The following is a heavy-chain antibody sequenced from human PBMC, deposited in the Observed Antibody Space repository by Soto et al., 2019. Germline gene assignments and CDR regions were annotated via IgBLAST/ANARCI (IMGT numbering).Heavy chain of an antibody. J-gene: IGHJ4*02. Sequence: GGSLRLSCAASGFTFSSYAMSWVRQAPGKGLEWVSAISGSGGSTYYADSVKGRVTISRDNSKNTLYLQMNSLRAEDTAVYYCAKSLIYDFWSGYSETGIVGATVPYFDYWGQGTLVTVSS. D-gene: IGHD3-3*01. V-gene: IGHV3-23*01. CDR2: ISGSGGST. CDR1: GFTFSSYA. CDR3: AKSLIYDFWSGYSETGIVGATVPYFDY.